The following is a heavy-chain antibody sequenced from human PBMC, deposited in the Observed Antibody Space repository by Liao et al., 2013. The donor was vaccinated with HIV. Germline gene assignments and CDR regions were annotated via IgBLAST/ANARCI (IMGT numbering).Heavy chain of an antibody. J-gene: IGHJ4*02. D-gene: IGHD5-18*01. CDR3: ASVGVNSYGYYFDD. CDR1: GGSISSYY. V-gene: IGHV4-4*07. CDR2: IYSSGSA. Sequence: QVQLQESGPGLVKPSETLSLTCTVSGGSISSYYWSWIRQPAGKGLEWIGRIYSSGSANYNPSLKSRVTMSVDTSKNQFSLKLSSVTAADTAVYYCASVGVNSYGYYFDDWGQGTLVTVSS.